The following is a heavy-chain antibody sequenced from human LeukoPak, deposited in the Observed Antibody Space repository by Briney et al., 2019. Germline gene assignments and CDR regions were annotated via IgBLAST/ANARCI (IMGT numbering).Heavy chain of an antibody. CDR1: GGSISSYY. D-gene: IGHD5-18*01. CDR2: IYYSGST. Sequence: KTSETLSLTCTVSGGSISSYYWSWIRQPPGKGLEWIGYIYYSGSTNYNPSLKSRVTISVDTSKNQFSLKLSSVTAADTAVYYCARDYIGYSYGYGYFDYWGQGTLVTVSS. J-gene: IGHJ4*02. CDR3: ARDYIGYSYGYGYFDY. V-gene: IGHV4-59*12.